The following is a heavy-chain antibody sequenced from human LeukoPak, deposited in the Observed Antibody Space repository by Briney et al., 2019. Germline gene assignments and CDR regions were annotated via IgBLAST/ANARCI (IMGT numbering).Heavy chain of an antibody. D-gene: IGHD2-15*01. J-gene: IGHJ6*03. CDR1: GGSFSGYY. V-gene: IGHV4-34*01. CDR2: INHSGST. Sequence: PSETLSLTCAVYGGSFSGYYWGWIRQPPGKGLEWIGEINHSGSTNYNPSLKSRVTISVDTSKNQFSLKLSSVTAADTAVYYCARVPYCSGGSCYPTYYYYYMDVWGKGTTVTVSS. CDR3: ARVPYCSGGSCYPTYYYYYMDV.